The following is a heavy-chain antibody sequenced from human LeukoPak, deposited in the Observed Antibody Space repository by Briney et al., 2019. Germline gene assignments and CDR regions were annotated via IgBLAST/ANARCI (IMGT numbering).Heavy chain of an antibody. CDR2: IYYSGST. V-gene: IGHV4-59*01. J-gene: IGHJ3*02. Sequence: SETLSLTCTLSGGSISSYYWSWIRQPPGKGLEWIGYIYYSGSTNYNPSLKSRVTISVDTSKNQFSLKLSSVTAADTAVYYCAREGVITGTTTDYAFDIWGQGTMVTVSS. D-gene: IGHD1-7*01. CDR3: AREGVITGTTTDYAFDI. CDR1: GGSISSYY.